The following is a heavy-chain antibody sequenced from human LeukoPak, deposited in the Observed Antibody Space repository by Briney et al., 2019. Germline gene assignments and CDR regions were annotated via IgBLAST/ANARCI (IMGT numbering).Heavy chain of an antibody. CDR3: ARLQCSTTSCYTVGEVDY. Sequence: GESLKISCKSSGYSFTSYWVGWVRQMPGKGLEWMGFIYPGDSDTRYSPSFQGQVTISADKSTSTAYLQWSSLKASDTAMYYCARLQCSTTSCYTVGEVDYWGLGTLVTVSS. J-gene: IGHJ4*02. CDR1: GYSFTSYW. CDR2: IYPGDSDT. V-gene: IGHV5-51*01. D-gene: IGHD2-2*02.